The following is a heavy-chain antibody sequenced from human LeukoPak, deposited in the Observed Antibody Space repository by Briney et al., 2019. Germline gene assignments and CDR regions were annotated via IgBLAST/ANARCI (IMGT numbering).Heavy chain of an antibody. CDR3: ARDSFTMVRALRGNDAFDI. CDR1: GGSISSGSYY. Sequence: SETLSLTCTVSGGSISSGSYYWSWIRQPAGKGLEWIGRIYTSGSTNYNPSLKSRVTISVDTSKNQFSLKLSSVTAADTAVYYCARDSFTMVRALRGNDAFDIWGQGTMVTVSS. J-gene: IGHJ3*02. CDR2: IYTSGST. D-gene: IGHD3-10*01. V-gene: IGHV4-61*02.